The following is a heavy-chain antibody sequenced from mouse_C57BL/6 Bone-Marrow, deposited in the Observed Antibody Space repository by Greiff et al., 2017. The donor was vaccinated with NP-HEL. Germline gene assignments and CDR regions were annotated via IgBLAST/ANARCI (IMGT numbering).Heavy chain of an antibody. V-gene: IGHV1-54*01. J-gene: IGHJ2*01. CDR3: ARSEFITTARFDY. Sequence: QVQLQQSGAELVRPGTSVKVSCKASGYAFTNYLIEWVKQRPGQGLEWIGVINPGSGGTNYNEKFKGKATLTADKSSSTAYMQLSSLTSEDSAVYFCARSEFITTARFDYWGQGTTLTVSS. D-gene: IGHD1-1*01. CDR2: INPGSGGT. CDR1: GYAFTNYL.